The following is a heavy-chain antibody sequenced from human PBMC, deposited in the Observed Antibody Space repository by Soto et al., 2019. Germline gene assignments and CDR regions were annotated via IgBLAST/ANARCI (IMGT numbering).Heavy chain of an antibody. CDR1: GYTFTGYS. J-gene: IGHJ6*02. D-gene: IGHD1-26*01. Sequence: QVQLVQSGTEVKRPGDSVKVSCKASGYTFTGYSVHWVRQAPGQGLERMGWINPNSGDTYLAQRFQGRVTMNRDTTIGTAYMERRGLTSDDTAEYYCAKGGAIVAAGTRVYLYNAMDGWGQGTTFTVSS. CDR3: AKGGAIVAAGTRVYLYNAMDG. CDR2: INPNSGDT. V-gene: IGHV1-2*02.